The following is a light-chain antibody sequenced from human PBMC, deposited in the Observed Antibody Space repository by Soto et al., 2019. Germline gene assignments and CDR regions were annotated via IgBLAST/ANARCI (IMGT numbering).Light chain of an antibody. CDR1: SSNIATYS. CDR2: ENN. Sequence: QSVLTQPPSASGTPGQTVTIPCSGSSSNIATYSVYWYQQLPGTAPKLLIYENNQRPSGVPDRFSGSKSDTSASLAIAGLRSGDEADYYCAAWDDSLTVLFGGGTKLTVL. CDR3: AAWDDSLTVL. J-gene: IGLJ3*02. V-gene: IGLV1-47*01.